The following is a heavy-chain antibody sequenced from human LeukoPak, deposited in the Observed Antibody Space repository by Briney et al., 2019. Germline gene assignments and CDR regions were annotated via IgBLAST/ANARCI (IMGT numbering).Heavy chain of an antibody. CDR2: VTASGGRT. CDR1: GLSVSSNY. D-gene: IGHD6-19*01. CDR3: AREIAVAGTTPFDF. Sequence: GGSLRLSCAASGLSVSSNYMSWVRQAPGKGLEWISSVTASGGRTYFAESVKGRFTISRDNSKNTLYLQMNSLRADDTAMYFCAREIAVAGTTPFDFWGQGTLLIVSS. J-gene: IGHJ4*02. V-gene: IGHV3-23*01.